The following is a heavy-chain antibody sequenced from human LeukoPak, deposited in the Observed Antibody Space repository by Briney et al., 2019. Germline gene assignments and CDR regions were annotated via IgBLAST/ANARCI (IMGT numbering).Heavy chain of an antibody. CDR1: GFTFDDYA. Sequence: PGRSLRLSCAASGFTFDDYAMHWVRQAPGKGLEWVSGISWNSGSIGYADSVKGRFTISRDNAKNSLYLQMNSLRAEDTAVYYCAREALRYFDWLLSGWFDPWGQGTLVTVSS. D-gene: IGHD3-9*01. CDR2: ISWNSGSI. V-gene: IGHV3-9*01. J-gene: IGHJ5*02. CDR3: AREALRYFDWLLSGWFDP.